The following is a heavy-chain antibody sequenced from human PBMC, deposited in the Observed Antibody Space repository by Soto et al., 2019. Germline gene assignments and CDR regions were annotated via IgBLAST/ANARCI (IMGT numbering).Heavy chain of an antibody. CDR2: INHSGST. D-gene: IGHD2-21*02. CDR1: GGSFSGYY. Sequence: PSETLSLTCAFYGGSFSGYYWSLIRQPPGKGLEWIGEINHSGSTNYNPSLKSRVTISVDTSKNQFSLKLSSVTAADTAVYYCARGLPGHVVVTDYWGQGTLVTVSS. V-gene: IGHV4-34*01. J-gene: IGHJ4*02. CDR3: ARGLPGHVVVTDY.